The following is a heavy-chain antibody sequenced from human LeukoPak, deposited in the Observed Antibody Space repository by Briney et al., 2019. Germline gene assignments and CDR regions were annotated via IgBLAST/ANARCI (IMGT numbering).Heavy chain of an antibody. CDR1: GFTFSGYD. CDR3: ARGSSNVAARNNWFDP. CDR2: ISGSSSYI. J-gene: IGHJ5*02. Sequence: GGSLRLSCAASGFTFSGYDMNWVRQAPGKGLEWVSSISGSSSYIYYADSMKGRFTISRDNGKKSLYIQMNSLRAEDTAVYFCARGSSNVAARNNWFDPWGQGTLVTVSS. V-gene: IGHV3-21*01. D-gene: IGHD6-6*01.